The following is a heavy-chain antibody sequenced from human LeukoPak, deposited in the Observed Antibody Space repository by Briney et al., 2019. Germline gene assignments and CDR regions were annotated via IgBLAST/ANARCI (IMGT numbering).Heavy chain of an antibody. J-gene: IGHJ4*02. CDR3: AREPYGSGSYLSDY. V-gene: IGHV1-8*02. CDR2: MNPNSGNT. CDR1: GYTFTDYF. Sequence: ASVKVSCKASGYTFTDYFMHWVRQAPGQGLEWMGWMNPNSGNTGYAQKFQGRVTMTRNTSISTAYMELSSLRSEDTAVYYCAREPYGSGSYLSDYWGQGTLVTVSS. D-gene: IGHD3-10*01.